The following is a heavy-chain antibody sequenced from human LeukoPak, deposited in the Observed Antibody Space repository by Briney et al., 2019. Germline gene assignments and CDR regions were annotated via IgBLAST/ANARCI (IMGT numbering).Heavy chain of an antibody. CDR3: ARARTNLIDCSGGSCYLHYYGMDV. V-gene: IGHV3-48*02. CDR2: ISSSSNTI. Sequence: GGSLRLSCAASGFIFSNAWMKWVRQAPGKGLEWVSYISSSSNTIYYADSVKGRFTISRDNAKNSLYLQMNSLRDEDTAVYYCARARTNLIDCSGGSCYLHYYGMDVWGQGTTVTVSS. CDR1: GFIFSNAW. D-gene: IGHD2-15*01. J-gene: IGHJ6*02.